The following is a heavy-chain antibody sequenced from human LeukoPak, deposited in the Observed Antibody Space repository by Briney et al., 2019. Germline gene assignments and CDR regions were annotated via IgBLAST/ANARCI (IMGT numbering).Heavy chain of an antibody. CDR3: AIQKADLITMIRGIIAF. CDR2: IKPDGTEN. CDR1: GFTFGSFW. Sequence: GGSLRLSCAASGFTFGSFWMTWVRQAPGKGLEWIADIKPDGTENYYVDSVEGRFSISRDNAKNSLYLQMNGLRAEDTAVYYCAIQKADLITMIRGIIAFWGQGTLVTVSS. J-gene: IGHJ1*01. D-gene: IGHD3-10*01. V-gene: IGHV3-7*01.